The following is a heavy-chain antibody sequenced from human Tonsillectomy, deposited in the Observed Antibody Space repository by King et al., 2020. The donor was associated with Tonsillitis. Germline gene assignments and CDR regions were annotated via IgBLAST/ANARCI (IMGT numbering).Heavy chain of an antibody. CDR2: IRYDGSNK. D-gene: IGHD6-13*01. J-gene: IGHJ1*01. Sequence: VQLVESGGGVVQPGGSLRLSCAASGFTFSSYGMHWVRQAPGKGLEWVAFIRYDGSNKYYADSVKGRFTISRDNSKNTLYLQMNSLRAEDTAVYYCAKDRVAAAGPHWGQDTLVTVSS. V-gene: IGHV3-30*02. CDR3: AKDRVAAAGPH. CDR1: GFTFSSYG.